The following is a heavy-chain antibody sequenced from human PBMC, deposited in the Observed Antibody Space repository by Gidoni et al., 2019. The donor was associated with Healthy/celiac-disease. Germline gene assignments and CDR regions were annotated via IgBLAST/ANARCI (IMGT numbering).Heavy chain of an antibody. J-gene: IGHJ5*02. Sequence: QVQLVESGGGVVQPGRSLRPSCAASGFTFSSYGMHWVRQAPGKGLEWVAVISYDGSNKYYADSVKGRFTISRDNSKNTLYLQMNSLRAEDTAVYYCARAFWGTVYWFDPWGQGTLVTVSS. V-gene: IGHV3-30*03. CDR1: GFTFSSYG. CDR3: ARAFWGTVYWFDP. CDR2: ISYDGSNK. D-gene: IGHD3-16*01.